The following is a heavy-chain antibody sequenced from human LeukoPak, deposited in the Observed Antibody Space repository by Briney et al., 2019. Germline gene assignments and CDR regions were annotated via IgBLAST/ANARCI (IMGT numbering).Heavy chain of an antibody. V-gene: IGHV4-31*03. CDR1: GGSISSGGYY. D-gene: IGHD3-9*01. CDR3: ARDMTDWWIDP. CDR2: IYYSGST. Sequence: SQTLSLTCTVSGGSISSGGYYWSWIRQHPGKGLEWIGYIYYSGSTHYNPSLKSRVTISVDTSKNQFSLKLSSVTAADTAVYYCARDMTDWWIDPWGQGTLVTVSS. J-gene: IGHJ5*02.